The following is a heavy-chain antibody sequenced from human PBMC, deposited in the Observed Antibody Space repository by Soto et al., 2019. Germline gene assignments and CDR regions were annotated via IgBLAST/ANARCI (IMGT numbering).Heavy chain of an antibody. V-gene: IGHV1-18*01. D-gene: IGHD2-2*01. CDR3: YAADFYYSDMDV. Sequence: QVQLVQSGAEVKKPGASVKVSCKASGDTFTRCGISWVRQAPGQGLEWMGWISAYNAKTDYAQKFQGRVTLTTDTSTSTAYMEPRSLRSDETAVYYCYAADFYYSDMDVWGSSTAVTVTS. J-gene: IGHJ6*02. CDR1: GDTFTRCG. CDR2: ISAYNAKT.